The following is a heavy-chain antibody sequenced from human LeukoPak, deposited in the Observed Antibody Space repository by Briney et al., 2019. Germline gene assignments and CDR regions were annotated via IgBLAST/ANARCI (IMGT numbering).Heavy chain of an antibody. CDR3: ARVDSTSPHELDY. D-gene: IGHD6-6*01. J-gene: IGHJ4*02. CDR1: GYTFNSYG. Sequence: ASVKVSCKASGYTFNSYGISWVRQAPGQGLEWLGWISPYNGNTKYGQKLQGRVTMTTDTSATTAYMELRSLRSDDTAVYYCARVDSTSPHELDYWGQGTLVTVSS. CDR2: ISPYNGNT. V-gene: IGHV1-18*01.